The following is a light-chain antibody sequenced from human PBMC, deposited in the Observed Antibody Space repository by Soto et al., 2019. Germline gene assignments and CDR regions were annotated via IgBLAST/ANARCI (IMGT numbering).Light chain of an antibody. CDR2: AAI. V-gene: IGKV1-39*01. CDR1: QTISKY. Sequence: DIPMTQSPSSLSASVGDRVTITCRASQTISKYLNWYQHKPGKAPKLLIYAAIRLQSVVPSRFSGSASVTDFTLTISRLQPGDFATYYCQRNYGTPQTFGQRPRGDLK. CDR3: QRNYGTPQT. J-gene: IGKJ1*01.